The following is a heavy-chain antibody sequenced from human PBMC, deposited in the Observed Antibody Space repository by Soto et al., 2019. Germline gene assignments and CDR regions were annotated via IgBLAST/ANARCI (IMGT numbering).Heavy chain of an antibody. V-gene: IGHV1-8*01. CDR3: ARDGMGVGANDY. J-gene: IGHJ4*02. CDR2: MNPNSGNT. Sequence: ASVKVSCKASGYTFTRYDINWVRQATGQGLEWMGWMNPNSGNTGYAQKFQGRFTISRDNSKNALYLQMNSLRAEDTAVYYCARDGMGVGANDYWGQGTLVTVSS. D-gene: IGHD1-26*01. CDR1: GYTFTRYD.